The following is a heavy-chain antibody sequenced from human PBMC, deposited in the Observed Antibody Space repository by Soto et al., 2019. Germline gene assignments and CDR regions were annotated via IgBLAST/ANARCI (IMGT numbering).Heavy chain of an antibody. CDR1: GGSISSGDYY. D-gene: IGHD3-22*01. CDR3: ARRGYYDSSGYSVDY. J-gene: IGHJ4*02. CDR2: IYYSGST. Sequence: QVQLQESGPGLVKPSQTLSLTCTVSGGSISSGDYYWSWIRQPPGKGLEWIGYIYYSGSTYYNPSLKIRVTISVDTSKHQFSLKLSSVTAADTAASYCARRGYYDSSGYSVDYWGQGTLVTVSS. V-gene: IGHV4-30-4*01.